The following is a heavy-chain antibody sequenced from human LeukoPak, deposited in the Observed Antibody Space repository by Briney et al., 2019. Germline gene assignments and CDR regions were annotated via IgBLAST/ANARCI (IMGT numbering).Heavy chain of an antibody. CDR2: ISSSGDTT. V-gene: IGHV3-48*03. CDR1: GFTFTSYV. D-gene: IGHD1-14*01. Sequence: PGGSLRLSCAASGFTFTSYVMSWVRQAPGKGLEWISYISSSGDTTYYADSVKGRFTIFRDNSKNSVYLQMSSLRAEDTATYYCARPDHWGRGTLVTVSS. J-gene: IGHJ4*02. CDR3: ARPDH.